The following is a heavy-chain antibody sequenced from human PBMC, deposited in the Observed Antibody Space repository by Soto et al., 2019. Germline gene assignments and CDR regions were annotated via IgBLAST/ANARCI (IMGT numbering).Heavy chain of an antibody. V-gene: IGHV3-21*01. Sequence: GGSLRLSCAASGFTFSSYSMNWVRQAPGKGLEWVSSISSSSSYIYYADSVKGRFTISRDNAKNSLYLQMNSLRAEDTAVYYCARDKRITMVRGVMEDAFDIWGQGTMVTV. J-gene: IGHJ3*02. D-gene: IGHD3-10*01. CDR2: ISSSSSYI. CDR3: ARDKRITMVRGVMEDAFDI. CDR1: GFTFSSYS.